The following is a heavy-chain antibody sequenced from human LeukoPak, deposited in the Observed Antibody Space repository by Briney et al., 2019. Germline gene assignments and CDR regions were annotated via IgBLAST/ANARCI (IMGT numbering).Heavy chain of an antibody. D-gene: IGHD3-3*01. CDR3: AREAGVGSPFDY. CDR1: GGTFSSYA. V-gene: IGHV1-69*13. J-gene: IGHJ4*02. Sequence: GVSVKVSCKASGGTFSSYAISWVRQAPGQGLEWMGGIIPIFGTANYAQKFQGRVTITADESTSTAYMELSSLRSDDTAVYYCAREAGVGSPFDYWGQGTLVTVSS. CDR2: IIPIFGTA.